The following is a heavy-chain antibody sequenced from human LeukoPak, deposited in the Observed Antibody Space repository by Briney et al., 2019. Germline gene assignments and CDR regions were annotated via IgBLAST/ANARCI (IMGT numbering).Heavy chain of an antibody. CDR1: GFTFNDYW. J-gene: IGHJ4*02. Sequence: GGSLRLSCVGSGFTFNDYWIHWVRQAPGKGLVWVSAISGSGGSTYYADSVKGRFTISRDNSKNTLYLQMNSLRAEDTAVYYCAKDLNYDILTGYSDYWGQGTLVTVSS. V-gene: IGHV3-23*01. D-gene: IGHD3-9*01. CDR2: ISGSGGST. CDR3: AKDLNYDILTGYSDY.